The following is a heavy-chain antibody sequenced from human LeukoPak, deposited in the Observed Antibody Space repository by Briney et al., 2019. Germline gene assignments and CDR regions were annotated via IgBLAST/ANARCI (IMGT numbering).Heavy chain of an antibody. CDR3: ARTAPAAIYWFDP. V-gene: IGHV3-23*01. J-gene: IGHJ5*02. D-gene: IGHD2-2*02. CDR1: GFTFSSYA. CDR2: ISGSGGSA. Sequence: GGSLRLSCAASGFTFSSYAMTWVRQAPGKGLEWVSAISGSGGSAYYADSVKGRFTISRDNSRDTLYLQINSLRAEDTAVYYCARTAPAAIYWFDPWGQGTLVTVSS.